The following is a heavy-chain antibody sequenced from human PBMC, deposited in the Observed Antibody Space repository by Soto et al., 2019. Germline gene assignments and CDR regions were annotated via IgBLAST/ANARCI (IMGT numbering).Heavy chain of an antibody. CDR1: GFMFNNYA. CDR2: ISASAATT. J-gene: IGHJ4*02. D-gene: IGHD6-6*01. Sequence: EVHLLESGGGLVQPGGSLRLSCAPSGFMFNNYAMSWVRQAPGKGLEWVSAISASAATTYYEDSVKGRFTISRDNSKNTLYVQINSLSAEATAIYYCAKLGAYSTSAIDSWGQGALVTVSS. V-gene: IGHV3-23*01. CDR3: AKLGAYSTSAIDS.